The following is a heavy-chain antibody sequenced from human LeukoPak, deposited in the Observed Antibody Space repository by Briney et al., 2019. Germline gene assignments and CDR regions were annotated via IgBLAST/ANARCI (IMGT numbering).Heavy chain of an antibody. J-gene: IGHJ4*02. D-gene: IGHD2-2*01. CDR1: GYTFTGYY. Sequence: ASVKVSCKASGYTFTGYYMHWVRQAPGQGLEWMGWINPNSGGTNYAQKFQGRVTMTRDTSISTAYMELSSLRSEDTAVYYCARDGGASWYFDYWGQGTQVTVSS. V-gene: IGHV1-2*02. CDR2: INPNSGGT. CDR3: ARDGGASWYFDY.